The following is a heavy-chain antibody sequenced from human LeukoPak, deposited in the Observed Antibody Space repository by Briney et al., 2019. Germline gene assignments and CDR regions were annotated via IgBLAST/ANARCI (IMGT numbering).Heavy chain of an antibody. CDR2: INHSGST. CDR3: ASSVVITTIGHDAFDI. V-gene: IGHV4-34*01. CDR1: GGSFSGYY. D-gene: IGHD3-22*01. Sequence: PSETLSLTCAVYGGSFSGYYWSWIRQPPGKGLEWIGEINHSGSTNYNPSLKRRVTLSVHTSKNQFSLKLSSVTAADTAVYYCASSVVITTIGHDAFDIWGQGTMVTVSS. J-gene: IGHJ3*02.